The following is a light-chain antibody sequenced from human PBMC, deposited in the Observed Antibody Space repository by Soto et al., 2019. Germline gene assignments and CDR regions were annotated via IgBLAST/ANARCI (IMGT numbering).Light chain of an antibody. CDR3: KQRSNWPPVFT. Sequence: EIVLTQSPATLSLSPGERATLSCRASQSVSSYLAWYQQKPGQAPRLLIYDASNRATGIPARFSGSGSGTELTLTISSLEPEDFAVYSCKQRSNWPPVFTFGPGTKVDIK. V-gene: IGKV3-11*01. CDR2: DAS. CDR1: QSVSSY. J-gene: IGKJ3*01.